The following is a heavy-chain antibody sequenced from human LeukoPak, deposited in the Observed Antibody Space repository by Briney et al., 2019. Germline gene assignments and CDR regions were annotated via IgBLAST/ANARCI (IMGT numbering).Heavy chain of an antibody. CDR1: GFTVSSNY. V-gene: IGHV3-66*01. CDR3: AREGNYDFWSGYHGGYYGMDV. J-gene: IGHJ6*02. CDR2: IYSGGST. D-gene: IGHD3-3*01. Sequence: GGSLRLSCAASGFTVSSNYMSWVRQAPGKGLEWVSVIYSGGSTYYADSVKGRSTISRDNSKNTLYLQMNSLRAEDTAVYYCAREGNYDFWSGYHGGYYGMDVWGQGTMVTASS.